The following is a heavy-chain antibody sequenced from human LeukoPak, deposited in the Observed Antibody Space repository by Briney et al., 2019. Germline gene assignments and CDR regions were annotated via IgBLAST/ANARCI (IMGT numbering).Heavy chain of an antibody. CDR1: GGSISSYY. D-gene: IGHD3-10*01. Sequence: SETLSRTCTVSGGSISSYYWSWIRQPPGKGLEWIGYIYYSGSTNYNPSLKSRVTISVDTSKNQFSLKLSSVTAADTAVYYCARLTMVRGVLYGMDVWGQGTTVTVSS. J-gene: IGHJ6*02. V-gene: IGHV4-59*08. CDR2: IYYSGST. CDR3: ARLTMVRGVLYGMDV.